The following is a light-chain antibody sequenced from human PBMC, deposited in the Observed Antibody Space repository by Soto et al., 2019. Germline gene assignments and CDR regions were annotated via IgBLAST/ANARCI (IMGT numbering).Light chain of an antibody. J-gene: IGLJ3*02. CDR2: DVS. V-gene: IGLV2-14*01. CDR1: SSDVGGYNY. CDR3: RSYTTRSTGV. Sequence: QSALTQPASVSGSPGQSITISCTGTSSDVGGYNYVSWYQQHPGKAPKLMIFDVSNRPSGISNPFSGSKSGNTASLTISGLQAEDGADYYCRSYTTRSTGVFGGGTKLTVL.